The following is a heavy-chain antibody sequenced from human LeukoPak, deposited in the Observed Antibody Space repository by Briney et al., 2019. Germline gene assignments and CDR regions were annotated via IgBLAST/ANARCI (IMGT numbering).Heavy chain of an antibody. V-gene: IGHV4-59*10. Sequence: SETLSLTCAVYGGSFIGFHWNWIRQPPGKGLEWIGRIYTSGTTHYNPSLKSRVTMSVDTSKNQFSLNLSSVTAADTAVYYCARFSSIAAAFDYWGLGTLVTVSS. CDR1: GGSFIGFH. D-gene: IGHD6-13*01. J-gene: IGHJ4*02. CDR2: IYTSGTT. CDR3: ARFSSIAAAFDY.